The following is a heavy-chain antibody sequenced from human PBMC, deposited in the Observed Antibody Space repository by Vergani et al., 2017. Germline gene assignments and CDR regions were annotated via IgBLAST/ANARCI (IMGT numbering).Heavy chain of an antibody. CDR2: IKQDGSEK. V-gene: IGHV3-7*03. J-gene: IGHJ4*02. D-gene: IGHD2-2*01. CDR1: GFTFSTYW. Sequence: EVQLVESGGGLVQPGGSLRLSCAAAGFTFSTYWMSWVRQAPGKGLEWVANIKQDGSEKYYVDSVKGRFTISRDNAKNSLYLQMNSLRAEDTAVYYCASGRXYCSSTSCYSSGGDPLDYWGQGTLVTVSS. CDR3: ASGRXYCSSTSCYSSGGDPLDY.